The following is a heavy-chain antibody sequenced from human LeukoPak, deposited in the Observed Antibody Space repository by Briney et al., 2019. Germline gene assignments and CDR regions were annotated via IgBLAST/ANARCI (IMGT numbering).Heavy chain of an antibody. CDR2: IKQDGSEK. Sequence: PGGSLRLSCAASGFSFSGFWMSWVRHAPGKGLEWVANIKQDGSEKYYVDSVKGRFTISRDNAKNSLYLQMNSLRAEDTAVYYCARESFAARWDWGQGTLVTVSS. CDR3: ARESFAARWD. V-gene: IGHV3-7*01. J-gene: IGHJ4*02. CDR1: GFSFSGFW. D-gene: IGHD6-6*01.